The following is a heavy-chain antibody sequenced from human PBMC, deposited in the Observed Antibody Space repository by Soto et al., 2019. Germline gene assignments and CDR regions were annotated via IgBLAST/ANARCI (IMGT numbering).Heavy chain of an antibody. CDR2: IWFDGNNK. J-gene: IGHJ6*01. CDR1: GFKFSICG. D-gene: IGHD2-2*01. Sequence: AESLRRSYRKSGFKFSICGAPWVSQAPGNGLEWVALIWFDGNNKYYTDSVKGRFTISRDNSKNTLYLQMDSLRAEDTALYYCARVRYCSTTSCLGMDVWG. V-gene: IGHV3-33*01. CDR3: ARVRYCSTTSCLGMDV.